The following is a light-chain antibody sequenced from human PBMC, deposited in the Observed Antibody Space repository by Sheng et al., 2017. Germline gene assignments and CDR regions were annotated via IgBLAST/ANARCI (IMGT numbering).Light chain of an antibody. J-gene: IGKJ4*01. V-gene: IGKV1-5*03. CDR1: QSISSW. Sequence: DIQMTQSPSTLSASVGDRVTITCRASQSISSWLAWYQQKPGKAPKLLIYKASSLESGVPSRFSGSGSGTEFTLTISGLQPDDFATYYCQQYHSYVTFGGGTNVEI. CDR3: QQYHSYVT. CDR2: KAS.